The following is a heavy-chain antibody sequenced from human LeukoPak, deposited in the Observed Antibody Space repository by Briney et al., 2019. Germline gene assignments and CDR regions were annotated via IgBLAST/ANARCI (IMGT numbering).Heavy chain of an antibody. CDR2: IYYIGST. CDR3: ARAAAAINWFDP. D-gene: IGHD6-13*01. CDR1: GGSVSNFY. V-gene: IGHV4-59*02. J-gene: IGHJ5*02. Sequence: SETLSLTCSVSGGSVSNFYWSWIRQPPGKGLEWIGYIYYIGSTNYSPSLKSRVTISIDTSKNQFSLKLSSVTAADTAVYYCARAAAAINWFDPWGQGTLVTVSS.